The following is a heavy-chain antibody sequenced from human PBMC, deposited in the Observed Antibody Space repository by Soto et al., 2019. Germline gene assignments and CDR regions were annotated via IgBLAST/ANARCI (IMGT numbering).Heavy chain of an antibody. V-gene: IGHV3-9*01. CDR2: ISWHSGDI. J-gene: IGHJ4*02. CDR3: AKDNDLDRDGPFDY. CDR1: GFSLDDYG. Sequence: EVQLVESGGGSVQPGRSLRLSCAASGFSLDDYGMHWVRQGPGKGLEWVSGISWHSGDIYYADSVKGRFTISRDNAKRSLYLQMNSLRTEDTALYYCAKDNDLDRDGPFDYWGQGILVTVSS. D-gene: IGHD2-2*03.